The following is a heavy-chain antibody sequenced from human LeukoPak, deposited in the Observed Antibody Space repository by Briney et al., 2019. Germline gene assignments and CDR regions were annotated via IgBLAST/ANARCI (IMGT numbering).Heavy chain of an antibody. CDR2: IYYTGTT. J-gene: IGHJ4*02. CDR3: ARAYYDFWSGSIFDY. CDR1: GDSISSYY. V-gene: IGHV4-59*08. D-gene: IGHD3-3*01. Sequence: SETLSLTCTVSGDSISSYYWAWIRQPPGKGLEWIGYIYYTGTTNYNPSLKSRVTISVDTSKNQFSLKLSSVTAADTAVYYCARAYYDFWSGSIFDYWGQGTLVTVSS.